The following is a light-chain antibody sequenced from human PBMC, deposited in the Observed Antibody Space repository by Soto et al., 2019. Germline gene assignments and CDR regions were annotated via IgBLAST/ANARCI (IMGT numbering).Light chain of an antibody. CDR1: SSDVGSYNL. V-gene: IGLV2-23*01. Sequence: QSALTQPASVSGSPGQSNTISCTGTSSDVGSYNLVSWYQQHPGKAPKLMIYEGSKRPSGVSNRFSGSKSGNTASLTISGLQAEDEADYYGCSYAGSSTSVFGTGTKVPVL. CDR3: CSYAGSSTSV. J-gene: IGLJ1*01. CDR2: EGS.